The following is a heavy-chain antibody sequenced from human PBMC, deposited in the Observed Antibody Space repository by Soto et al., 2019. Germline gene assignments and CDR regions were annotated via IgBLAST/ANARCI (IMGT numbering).Heavy chain of an antibody. V-gene: IGHV1-69*13. CDR1: GGTFSSYA. Sequence: SVKVSCKASGGTFSSYAISWVRQAPGQGLEWMGGIIPIFGTANYAQKFQGRVTITADESTSTAYMELRSLRSDDTAVYYCARSPRGFYYDSSGYSQHEFYYWGQGTLVTVSS. D-gene: IGHD3-22*01. CDR3: ARSPRGFYYDSSGYSQHEFYY. J-gene: IGHJ4*02. CDR2: IIPIFGTA.